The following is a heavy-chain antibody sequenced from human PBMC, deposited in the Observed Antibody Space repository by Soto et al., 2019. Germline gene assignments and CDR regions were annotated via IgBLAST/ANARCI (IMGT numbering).Heavy chain of an antibody. D-gene: IGHD2-2*01. CDR3: AKSLSAIPGDS. V-gene: IGHV3-7*05. CDR1: GFTFSSYW. Sequence: GGSLRLSCAASGFTFSSYWMSWVRQGPGKGPEWVANIKQDGSEIYYVDSVKGRFTISRDNAKSSLYLQMTSLRAEDTAAYHCAKSLSAIPGDSWGQGTLVTVSS. J-gene: IGHJ4*02. CDR2: IKQDGSEI.